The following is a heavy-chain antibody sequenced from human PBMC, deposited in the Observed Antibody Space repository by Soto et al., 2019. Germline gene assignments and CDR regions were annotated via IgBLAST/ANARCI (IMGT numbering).Heavy chain of an antibody. D-gene: IGHD6-13*01. Sequence: QVQLQESGPGLVKPSGTLSLTCAVSGVSISSSHWWNWVRQPPGKGLEWIGEIHHTGGTSYNPSLKSRVTISVDKSRNQFSLKLNSVTAADTAVYYCATRPHYISSWEYFQHWGQGTLVTVSS. J-gene: IGHJ1*01. CDR3: ATRPHYISSWEYFQH. CDR1: GVSISSSHW. CDR2: IHHTGGT. V-gene: IGHV4-4*02.